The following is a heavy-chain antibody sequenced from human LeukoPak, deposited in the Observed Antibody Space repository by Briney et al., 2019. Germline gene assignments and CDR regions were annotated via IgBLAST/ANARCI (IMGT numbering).Heavy chain of an antibody. CDR1: GFIFRNYW. CDR3: ARDGMGGVKAFDI. J-gene: IGHJ3*02. D-gene: IGHD1-26*01. V-gene: IGHV3-7*05. CDR2: IKPDGSEK. Sequence: GGSLILSCAASGFIFRNYWMSWVRQAPGKGLEWVANIKPDGSEKYYVDSVKGRSTISRDNAKNSLYLQMNSLRAEDTAVYYCARDGMGGVKAFDIWGQGTMVTVSS.